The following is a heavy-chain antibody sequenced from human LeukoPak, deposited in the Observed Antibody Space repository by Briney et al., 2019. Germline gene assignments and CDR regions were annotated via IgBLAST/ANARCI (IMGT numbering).Heavy chain of an antibody. Sequence: GGSLRLSCVVSGFTLSSRWMMWVRQAPGKGLEWVTNINRDGSEKNYVDSVKGRFTITRDNAENSLYLQMNSLKVEDTAIYYCATYDSWSGYNIAYWGQGTLVTVSS. CDR2: INRDGSEK. CDR3: ATYDSWSGYNIAY. D-gene: IGHD3-3*01. J-gene: IGHJ4*02. CDR1: GFTLSSRW. V-gene: IGHV3-7*03.